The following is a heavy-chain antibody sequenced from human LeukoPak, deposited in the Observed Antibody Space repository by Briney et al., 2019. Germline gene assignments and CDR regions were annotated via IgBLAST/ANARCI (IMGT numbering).Heavy chain of an antibody. V-gene: IGHV4-30-4*08. D-gene: IGHD6-25*01. CDR1: GGSISSGDYY. CDR2: IYYSGST. CDR3: ARLPPLYSSGDY. J-gene: IGHJ4*02. Sequence: SETLSLTCTVSGGSISSGDYYWSWIRQPPGKGLEWIGYIYYSGSTYYNPSLKSRVTISVDTSKNQFSLKLSSVTAADTAVYYCARLPPLYSSGDYWGQGTLVTVSS.